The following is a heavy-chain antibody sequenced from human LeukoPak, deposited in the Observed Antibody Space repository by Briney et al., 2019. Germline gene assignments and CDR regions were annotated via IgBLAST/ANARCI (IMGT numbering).Heavy chain of an antibody. CDR2: IYTSGST. V-gene: IGHV4-61*02. CDR3: ARALLAYCGGDCNNWFDP. D-gene: IGHD2-21*02. CDR1: GGSISSGSYY. Sequence: SETLSLTCTVSGGSISSGSYYWSWIRQPAGKGLEWIGRIYTSGSTNYNPSLKIRVTISVDTSKNQFSLKLSSVTAADTAVYYCARALLAYCGGDCNNWFDPWGQGTLVTVAS. J-gene: IGHJ5*02.